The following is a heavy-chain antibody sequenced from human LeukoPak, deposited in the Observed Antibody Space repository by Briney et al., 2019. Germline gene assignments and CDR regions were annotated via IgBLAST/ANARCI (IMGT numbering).Heavy chain of an antibody. Sequence: ASVKVSCKASGYTFTSYAMHWVRQAPGQRLEWMGWINAGNGNTKYSQKFQGRVTITRDTSASTAYMELSRLRSDDTAVHYCARWYDFWSGGRAFDIWGQGTMVTVSS. CDR1: GYTFTSYA. D-gene: IGHD3-3*01. CDR3: ARWYDFWSGGRAFDI. CDR2: INAGNGNT. J-gene: IGHJ3*02. V-gene: IGHV1-3*01.